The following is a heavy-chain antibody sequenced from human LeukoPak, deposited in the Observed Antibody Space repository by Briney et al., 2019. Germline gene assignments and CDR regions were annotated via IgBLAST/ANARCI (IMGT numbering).Heavy chain of an antibody. Sequence: GGSLRLSCAASGFTLTSYGMNWIRQAPVRGLEWVSSITSSGAVYYADSVKGRFTISRDSANNSLYLQMSSLRAEDTALYYCTRAMVREWEPSISDSWGQGTLVTVSS. CDR2: ITSSGAV. V-gene: IGHV3-21*01. CDR3: TRAMVREWEPSISDS. J-gene: IGHJ4*02. D-gene: IGHD1-26*01. CDR1: GFTLTSYG.